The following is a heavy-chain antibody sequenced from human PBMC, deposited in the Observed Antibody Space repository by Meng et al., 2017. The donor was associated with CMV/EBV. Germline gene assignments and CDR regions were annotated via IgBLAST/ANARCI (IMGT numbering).Heavy chain of an antibody. CDR1: GYSFTSYW. J-gene: IGHJ5*02. CDR3: ARQMSSSSSYNWFDP. Sequence: KVSCKGSGYSFTSYWIGWVRQTPGKGLEWMGIIYPGDSDTRYSPSFQGQVTISADKSISTAYLQWSSLKASDTAMYYCARQMSSSSSYNWFDPWGQGTLVTVSS. CDR2: IYPGDSDT. D-gene: IGHD6-6*01. V-gene: IGHV5-51*01.